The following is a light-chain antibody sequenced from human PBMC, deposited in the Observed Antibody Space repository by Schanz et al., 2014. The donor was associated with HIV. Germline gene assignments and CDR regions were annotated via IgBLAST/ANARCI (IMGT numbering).Light chain of an antibody. V-gene: IGKV1-5*03. CDR1: EGIGTW. CDR2: EAS. CDR3: LQQNTYPLT. J-gene: IGKJ5*01. Sequence: DIQMTQSPSRLSASVGDSVTITCRASEGIGTWLAWYQQKPGKTPELLIYEASTLESGVPLRFSGSGSGTEFALTISSLQPEDFATYYCLQQNTYPLTFGQGTRLEVK.